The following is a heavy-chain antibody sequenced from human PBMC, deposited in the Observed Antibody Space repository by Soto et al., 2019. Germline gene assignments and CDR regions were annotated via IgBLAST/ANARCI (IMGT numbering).Heavy chain of an antibody. CDR3: ARGVAVGAKDY. D-gene: IGHD6-19*01. CDR2: MSYDGSYK. J-gene: IGHJ4*02. Sequence: QVQLVESGGGVVQPGRSLRLSCAASGFTFSSYTMHWVRQAPGKGLEWVALMSYDGSYKYYADSVKGRFTISRDNSRNTLYLQINSLRAEDTAVYYCARGVAVGAKDYWGQGTLVTVSS. CDR1: GFTFSSYT. V-gene: IGHV3-30-3*01.